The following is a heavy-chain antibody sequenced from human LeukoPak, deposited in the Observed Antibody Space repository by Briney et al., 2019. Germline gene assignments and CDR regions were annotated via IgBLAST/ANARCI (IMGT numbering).Heavy chain of an antibody. CDR1: GFAFTTYW. Sequence: GGSLRLSCAASGFAFTTYWLGWVRQPPGKGLEWVANIKQDGSEKYYVDSVKGRFTISRDNAKNSLYLQVNALRVEDTDIYYCVRVALYYYGSEIYYFFEHWGQGTPVTASS. CDR2: IKQDGSEK. CDR3: VRVALYYYGSEIYYFFEH. V-gene: IGHV3-7*01. J-gene: IGHJ4*02. D-gene: IGHD3-10*01.